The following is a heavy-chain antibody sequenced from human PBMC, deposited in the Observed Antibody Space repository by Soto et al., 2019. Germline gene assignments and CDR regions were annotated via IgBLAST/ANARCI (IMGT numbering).Heavy chain of an antibody. J-gene: IGHJ6*02. CDR2: ISPYNGTT. CDR3: ARDGERDTGLNFYYYLHGMDA. CDR1: GYTFTTYG. Sequence: ASVKVSCKASGYTFTTYGISWVRQAPGQGLEWMGWISPYNGTTKYAEKFQGEMTMTTDTATSTAYMDLRSLRSGDTAVYYCARDGERDTGLNFYYYLHGMDAWGQGTTVTVSS. V-gene: IGHV1-18*04. D-gene: IGHD1-1*01.